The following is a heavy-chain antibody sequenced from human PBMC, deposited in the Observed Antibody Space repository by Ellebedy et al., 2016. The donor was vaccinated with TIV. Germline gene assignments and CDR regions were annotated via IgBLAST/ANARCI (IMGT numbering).Heavy chain of an antibody. CDR1: GYTFTSYG. CDR2: ISAYNGNT. D-gene: IGHD3-22*01. V-gene: IGHV1-18*01. J-gene: IGHJ3*02. CDR3: ARGAPIVVGGHDAFDI. Sequence: ASVKVSXXASGYTFTSYGISWVRQAPGQGLEWMGWISAYNGNTNYAQKLQGRVTMTTDTSTSTAYMELRSLRSDDTAVYYCARGAPIVVGGHDAFDIWGQGTMVTVSS.